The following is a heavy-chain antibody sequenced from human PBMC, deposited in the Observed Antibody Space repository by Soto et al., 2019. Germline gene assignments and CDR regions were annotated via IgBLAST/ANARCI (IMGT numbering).Heavy chain of an antibody. D-gene: IGHD5-12*01. V-gene: IGHV3-11*01. J-gene: IGHJ4*02. CDR3: AKKRVEMATIYEYFDY. CDR2: ISSSGSNI. Sequence: GGSLRLSCAASGFTFSDYYMSWIRQAPGKGLEWVSYISSSGSNIYYANSVKGRFTISRDNAKNSLYLQMNSLRAEDTAVDYCAKKRVEMATIYEYFDYWGQGTLVTVSS. CDR1: GFTFSDYY.